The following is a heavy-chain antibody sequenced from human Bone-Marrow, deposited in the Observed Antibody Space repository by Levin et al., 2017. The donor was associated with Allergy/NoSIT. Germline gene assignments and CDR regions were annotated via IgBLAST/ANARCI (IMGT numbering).Heavy chain of an antibody. J-gene: IGHJ4*02. CDR1: GFTFSDYY. V-gene: IGHV3-11*01. CDR3: AREIPYYGDYGVATDY. Sequence: GGSLRLSCAASGFTFSDYYMSWIRQAPGKGLEWVSYISSSGSTIYYADSVKGRFTISRDNAKNSLYLQMNSLRAEDTAVYYCAREIPYYGDYGVATDYWGQGTLVTVSS. CDR2: ISSSGSTI. D-gene: IGHD4-17*01.